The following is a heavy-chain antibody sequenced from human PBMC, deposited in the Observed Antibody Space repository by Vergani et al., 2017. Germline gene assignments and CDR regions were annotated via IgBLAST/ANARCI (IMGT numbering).Heavy chain of an antibody. D-gene: IGHD3-10*01. CDR2: IYPGDSEV. J-gene: IGHJ3*01. CDR3: ASGGHGSENGGALQL. V-gene: IGHV5-51*01. Sequence: EKQLVQSGSETKKPGESLKISCQAFRYSFSNFWIGWVRQRPGRGLEWMGIIYPGDSEVKSNPTFRGQVIFSVDTSVNTAYLQWLSLQASDTATYFCASGGHGSENGGALQLWGQGTNITVSS. CDR1: RYSFSNFW.